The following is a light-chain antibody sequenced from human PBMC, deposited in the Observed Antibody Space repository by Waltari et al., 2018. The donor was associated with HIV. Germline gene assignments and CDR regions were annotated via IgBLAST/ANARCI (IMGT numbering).Light chain of an antibody. J-gene: IGLJ2*01. Sequence: QSVLAQPRSVSGTPGQPVNISCSGSTSNVTNNYVYWYHQVTGVAPKLLIYRNNQRPSGVPDRFSGSKSGTSASLAISGLRTEDEAEYYCAVWDDRLSGRLFGGGTKVTVL. CDR1: TSNVTNNY. V-gene: IGLV1-47*01. CDR3: AVWDDRLSGRL. CDR2: RNN.